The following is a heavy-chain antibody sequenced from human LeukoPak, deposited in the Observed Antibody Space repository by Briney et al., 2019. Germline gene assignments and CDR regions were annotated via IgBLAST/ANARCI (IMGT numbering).Heavy chain of an antibody. CDR3: ARASTIFGHFAY. J-gene: IGHJ4*02. V-gene: IGHV4-39*07. Sequence: SETLSLTCALSGGSISGTPYYWGWIRQPPGKGLEWIGSIYYSGSTCYNPSPKSRLTISVDTSKNQFSLKLSSVTAADTAVYYCARASTIFGHFAYWGRGTLVTVSS. CDR1: GGSISGTPYY. D-gene: IGHD3-3*01. CDR2: IYYSGST.